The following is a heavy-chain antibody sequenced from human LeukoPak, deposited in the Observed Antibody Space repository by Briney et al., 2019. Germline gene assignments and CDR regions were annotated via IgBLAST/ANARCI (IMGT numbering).Heavy chain of an antibody. D-gene: IGHD3-9*01. Sequence: GGSLRLSCAASGFTFSSYWMSWVRQAPGKGLEWVSAISGSGGSTYYADSVKGRFTISRDNSKNTLYLQMNSLRAEDTAVYYCAKSDTSRIVLRYFDWLSLPPLGAFDIWGQGTMVTVSS. CDR2: ISGSGGST. CDR1: GFTFSSYW. V-gene: IGHV3-23*01. CDR3: AKSDTSRIVLRYFDWLSLPPLGAFDI. J-gene: IGHJ3*02.